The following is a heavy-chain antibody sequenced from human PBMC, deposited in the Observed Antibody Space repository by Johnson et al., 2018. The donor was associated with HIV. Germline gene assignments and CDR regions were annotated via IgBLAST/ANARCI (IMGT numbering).Heavy chain of an antibody. CDR2: ISYDGSNK. D-gene: IGHD3-22*01. Sequence: QVQLVESGGGLIPPGGSLRLSCAASGFTFRSYAMHWVRQAPGMGLEWVAVISYDGSNKSYADSVKGRFTISRDNSKNTLYLQMNSLKTEDTGVYFCTAVPIFLGYYFHSSPWGQGTMFTVSS. CDR1: GFTFRSYA. V-gene: IGHV3-30*04. J-gene: IGHJ3*01. CDR3: TAVPIFLGYYFHSSP.